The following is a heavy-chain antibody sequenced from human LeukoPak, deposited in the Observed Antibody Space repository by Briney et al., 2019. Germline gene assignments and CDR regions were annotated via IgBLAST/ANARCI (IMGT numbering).Heavy chain of an antibody. J-gene: IGHJ6*03. CDR1: GGSISSYY. CDR2: IYTSGST. V-gene: IGHV4-4*07. Sequence: PSETLSLTCTVSGGSISSYYWSWIRQPAGKGLEWIGRIYTSGSTNYNPSLKSRVTMSVDTSKIQFSLKLSSVTAADTAVYYCASSGTVTTYDYYYYMDVWGKGTTVTISS. D-gene: IGHD4-17*01. CDR3: ASSGTVTTYDYYYYMDV.